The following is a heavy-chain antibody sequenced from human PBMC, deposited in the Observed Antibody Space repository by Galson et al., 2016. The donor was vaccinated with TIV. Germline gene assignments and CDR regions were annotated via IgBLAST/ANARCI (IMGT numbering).Heavy chain of an antibody. D-gene: IGHD4-17*01. CDR2: ISVSGGRT. J-gene: IGHJ4*02. CDR1: GFTFSSYG. Sequence: SLRLSCAASGFTFSSYGMNWVRQAPGKGLEWVSAISVSGGRTYYADSVKGRFTISRDNSKTTLYLQMDRLRAEDTALYYCARGGGYGDVYFDFWGQGSLVTVSS. V-gene: IGHV3-23*01. CDR3: ARGGGYGDVYFDF.